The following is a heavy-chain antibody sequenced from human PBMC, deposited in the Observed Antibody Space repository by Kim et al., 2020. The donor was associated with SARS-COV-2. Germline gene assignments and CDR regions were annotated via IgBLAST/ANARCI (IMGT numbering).Heavy chain of an antibody. CDR3: VRTLLPASKGAFDV. D-gene: IGHD2-2*01. CDR1: GNSINDYY. CDR2: VHYSGRI. V-gene: IGHV4-4*07. J-gene: IGHJ3*01. Sequence: SETLSLTCTVSGNSINDYYWSWIRQPAGSALEWIGRVHYSGRIVYNPSVKSRVTMSLDTFKNQFSLRLTSVTAADTAMYYCVRTLLPASKGAFDVWGQGT.